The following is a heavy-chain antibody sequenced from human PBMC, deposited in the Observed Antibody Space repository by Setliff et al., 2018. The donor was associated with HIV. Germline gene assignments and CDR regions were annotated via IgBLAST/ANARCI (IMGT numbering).Heavy chain of an antibody. V-gene: IGHV4-34*01. J-gene: IGHJ4*02. CDR2: INHGGDT. D-gene: IGHD3-10*01. CDR1: GQSISGYY. Sequence: PSETLSLTCAVYGQSISGYYWSWIRQTPGKGLEWIGEINHGGDTNHNPSLKSRVTISVGSSYNHFSLKLSSVTAADTGVYYCASRRGIEFYFDIWGQGTPVTVPQ. CDR3: ASRRGIEFYFDI.